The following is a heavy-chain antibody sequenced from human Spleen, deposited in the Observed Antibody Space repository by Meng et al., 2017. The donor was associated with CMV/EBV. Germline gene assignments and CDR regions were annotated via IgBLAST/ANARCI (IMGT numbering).Heavy chain of an antibody. Sequence: GGSLRLSCAASGFTFSSYWMHWVRQAPGKGLVWVSRISSDVSSTTYAESVKGRFTISRDNAKNTLFLQMNSLRAEDTAVYYCVRSRYAMDVWGQGTTVTVSS. V-gene: IGHV3-74*01. CDR3: VRSRYAMDV. J-gene: IGHJ6*02. CDR2: ISSDVSST. CDR1: GFTFSSYW.